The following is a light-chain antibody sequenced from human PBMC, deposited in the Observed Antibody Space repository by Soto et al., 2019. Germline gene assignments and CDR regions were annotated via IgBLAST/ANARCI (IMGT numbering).Light chain of an antibody. V-gene: IGKV4-1*01. J-gene: IGKJ2*01. CDR2: WAS. CDR1: QSVLYSSNNKNY. Sequence: IVMTQSPDSLAVSLGERANINCTSSQSVLYSSNNKNYLAWYRQKPGQPPKLLIYWASIRESGVPDRISGSGSGTDFTLTISSLQAEDVAVYYCQQYYSTPPYTFGQGTKLEIK. CDR3: QQYYSTPPYT.